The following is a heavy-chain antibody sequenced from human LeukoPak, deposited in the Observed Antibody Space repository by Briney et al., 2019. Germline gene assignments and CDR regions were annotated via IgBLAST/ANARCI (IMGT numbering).Heavy chain of an antibody. V-gene: IGHV1-69*04. D-gene: IGHD3-22*01. Sequence: SVKVSCKASGGTFSSYANSWVRQAPGQGLEWMGRIIPILGIANYAQKFQGRVTITADKSTSTAYMELSSLRSEDTAVYYCARAIDISSGLDYWGQGTLVTVSS. CDR2: IIPILGIA. CDR1: GGTFSSYA. J-gene: IGHJ4*02. CDR3: ARAIDISSGLDY.